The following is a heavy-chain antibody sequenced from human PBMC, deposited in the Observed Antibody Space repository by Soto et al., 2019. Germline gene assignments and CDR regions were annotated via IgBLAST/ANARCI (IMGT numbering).Heavy chain of an antibody. CDR3: AKHRGHSSGYYDNLYDY. Sequence: QPGGSLRLSCAASGFTFSSYAMSWVRQAPGKGLEWVSAISGSGGSTYYADSVKGRFTISRDNSKNTLYLQMNSLRAEDTAVYYCAKHRGHSSGYYDNLYDYRGQGTLVTVSS. CDR1: GFTFSSYA. V-gene: IGHV3-23*01. CDR2: ISGSGGST. D-gene: IGHD3-22*01. J-gene: IGHJ4*02.